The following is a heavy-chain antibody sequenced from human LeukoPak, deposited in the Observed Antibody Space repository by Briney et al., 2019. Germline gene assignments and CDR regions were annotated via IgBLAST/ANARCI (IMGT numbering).Heavy chain of an antibody. CDR3: ARVVYGGNLYYYYGMDV. Sequence: GGSLRLSCAASGFTFSSYSMDWVRQAPGKGLEWVSYISVSTSTIYYADSVKGRFTISRDNAKNSLYLQMNSLRDEDTAVYYCARVVYGGNLYYYYGMDVWGQGTTVTVSS. J-gene: IGHJ6*02. CDR2: ISVSTSTI. V-gene: IGHV3-48*02. CDR1: GFTFSSYS. D-gene: IGHD4-23*01.